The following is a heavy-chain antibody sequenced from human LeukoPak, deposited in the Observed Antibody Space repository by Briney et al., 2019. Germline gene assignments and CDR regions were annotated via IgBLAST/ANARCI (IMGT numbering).Heavy chain of an antibody. D-gene: IGHD3-22*01. Sequence: SVKVSRKASGGTFSSYAISWVRQAPGQGLEWMGRIIPIFGIANYAQKFQGRVTITADKSTSTAYMELSSLRSEDTAVYYCARVPTYDSSGYYYDYWGQGTLVTVSS. J-gene: IGHJ4*02. V-gene: IGHV1-69*04. CDR1: GGTFSSYA. CDR2: IIPIFGIA. CDR3: ARVPTYDSSGYYYDY.